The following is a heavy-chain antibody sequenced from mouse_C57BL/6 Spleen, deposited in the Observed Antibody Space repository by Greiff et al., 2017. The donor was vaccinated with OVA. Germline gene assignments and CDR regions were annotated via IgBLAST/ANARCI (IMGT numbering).Heavy chain of an antibody. CDR2: IDPETGGT. J-gene: IGHJ4*01. Sequence: VQLQESGAELVRPGASVTLSCKASGYTFTDYEMHWVKQTPVHGLEWIGAIDPETGGTAYTQKFKGKAILTADKSSSTAYMELRSLTSEDSAVYYCTRSMGRGAMDYWGQGTSVTVSS. V-gene: IGHV1-15*01. CDR3: TRSMGRGAMDY. D-gene: IGHD4-1*01. CDR1: GYTFTDYE.